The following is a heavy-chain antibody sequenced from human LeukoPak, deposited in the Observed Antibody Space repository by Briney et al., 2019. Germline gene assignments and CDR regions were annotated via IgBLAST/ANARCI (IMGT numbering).Heavy chain of an antibody. V-gene: IGHV4-30-2*01. CDR1: GGSISSGGYY. Sequence: SQTLSLTCTVSGGSISSGGYYWSWIRQPPGKGLEWIGYIYHSGSTYYNPSLKSRVTISVDRFKNQFSLKLSSVTAADTAVYYCARQAAAGTYYFDYWGQGPWSPSPQ. J-gene: IGHJ4*02. CDR2: IYHSGST. D-gene: IGHD6-13*01. CDR3: ARQAAAGTYYFDY.